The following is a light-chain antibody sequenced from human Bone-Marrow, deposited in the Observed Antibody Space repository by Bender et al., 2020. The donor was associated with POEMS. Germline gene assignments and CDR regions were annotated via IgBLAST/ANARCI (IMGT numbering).Light chain of an antibody. CDR1: SSDIAIYDF. V-gene: IGLV2-14*03. CDR3: CSYTIYYTWV. Sequence: QSALTQPASVSGSPGQSISISCTGTSSDIAIYDFVSWYQQHPGKAPTLIIFNVSSRPSGVSHRFSGSKSGNTASLTISGLQADDEADYYCCSYTIYYTWVFGGGTKLTVL. J-gene: IGLJ3*02. CDR2: NVS.